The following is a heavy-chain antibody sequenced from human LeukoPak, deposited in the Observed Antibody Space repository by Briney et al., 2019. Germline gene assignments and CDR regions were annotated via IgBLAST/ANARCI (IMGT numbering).Heavy chain of an antibody. V-gene: IGHV4-38-2*01. CDR3: ARPNYDSSGYAYYFDY. D-gene: IGHD3-22*01. CDR2: IYHSGST. Sequence: PSETLSLTCAVSGYSISSGYYWGWIRQPPGKGLEWIGSIYHSGSTYYNPSLKSRVTKSVDTSKNQFSLKLSSVTAADTAVYYCARPNYDSSGYAYYFDYWGQGTLVTVSS. CDR1: GYSISSGYY. J-gene: IGHJ4*02.